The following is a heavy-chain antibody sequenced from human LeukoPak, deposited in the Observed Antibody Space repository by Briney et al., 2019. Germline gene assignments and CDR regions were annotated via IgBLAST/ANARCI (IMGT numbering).Heavy chain of an antibody. CDR1: GGSIFSYY. V-gene: IGHV4-4*08. D-gene: IGHD3-22*01. J-gene: IGHJ2*01. Sequence: SETLSLTCTVSGGSIFSYYWNWIRQSPGKGLEWVGYIYANGITTYNPSLRSRGSNSIDTSRNQFSLRLTSVTAADTATYYCARRAYYDSSGYKPTAGYFDLWGRGTLVTVSS. CDR3: ARRAYYDSSGYKPTAGYFDL. CDR2: IYANGIT.